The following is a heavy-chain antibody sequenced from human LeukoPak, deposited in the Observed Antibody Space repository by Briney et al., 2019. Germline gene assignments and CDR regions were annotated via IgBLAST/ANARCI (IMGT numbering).Heavy chain of an antibody. J-gene: IGHJ4*02. V-gene: IGHV4-39*01. CDR2: IYYSGST. Sequence: SETLSLTCTVSGGSISSSSYYWGWIRQPPGKGLEWIGSIYYSGSTYYNPSLKSRVTISVDTSKNQFSLKLSSVTAADTAVYYCARLYPVLEWGNYFDYWGQGTLVTVSS. CDR1: GGSISSSSYY. D-gene: IGHD3-3*01. CDR3: ARLYPVLEWGNYFDY.